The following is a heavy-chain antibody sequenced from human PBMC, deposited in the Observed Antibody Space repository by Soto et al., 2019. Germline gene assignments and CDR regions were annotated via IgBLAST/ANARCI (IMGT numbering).Heavy chain of an antibody. D-gene: IGHD3-10*01. CDR3: ARGGELPYYYYYYMDG. Sequence: ASVKVSFKASGYTFTGYYMHWVRQAPGQGLEWMGWINPNSGGTNYAQKFQGWVTMTRDTSISTAYMELSRLRSDDTAVYYCARGGELPYYYYYYMDGRGKGTTDTCSS. V-gene: IGHV1-2*04. J-gene: IGHJ6*03. CDR1: GYTFTGYY. CDR2: INPNSGGT.